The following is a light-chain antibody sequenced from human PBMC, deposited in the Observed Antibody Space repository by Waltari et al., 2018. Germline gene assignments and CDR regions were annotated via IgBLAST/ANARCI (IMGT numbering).Light chain of an antibody. CDR3: AAWDDNLTGPL. CDR1: SSNTGGNF. Sequence: SVLTQPPSASGTPGQTVTIPCSGSSSNTGGNFVHWYQQLPGMAPQLLIYKNKQRPSGVPDRFSGSKSGTSASLAISGLRSDDEAEYYCAAWDDNLTGPLFGGGTKVTVL. J-gene: IGLJ3*02. CDR2: KNK. V-gene: IGLV1-47*01.